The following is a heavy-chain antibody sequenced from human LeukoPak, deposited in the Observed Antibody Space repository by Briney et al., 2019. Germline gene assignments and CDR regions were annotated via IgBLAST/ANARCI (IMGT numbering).Heavy chain of an antibody. V-gene: IGHV5-51*01. Sequence: GESLKISCQGSGYRFTSYWIGWVRQMPGKGLEWMGIIYPGDSDTSYRPSFQGQVTISADKSISTAYLQWSSLKASDTAMYYCARPGRSENQNTNYFPGKHYDFWSEVYYYGMDVWGQGTTVTVSS. CDR3: ARPGRSENQNTNYFPGKHYDFWSEVYYYGMDV. J-gene: IGHJ6*02. CDR1: GYRFTSYW. D-gene: IGHD3-3*01. CDR2: IYPGDSDT.